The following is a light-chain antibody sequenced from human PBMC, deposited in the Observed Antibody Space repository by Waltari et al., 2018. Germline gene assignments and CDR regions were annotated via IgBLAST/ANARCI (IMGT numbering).Light chain of an antibody. CDR3: QTWGAGIRV. Sequence: QLVLTQSPSASASLGASVKLTCTLSRGHSNYAIAWHQQQAEKGPRYLMKINRDGSHNKGDGIPDRFSGSTSGAERYLTISSLQSEDEADYYCQTWGAGIRVFGTGTKVTVL. CDR2: INRDGSH. J-gene: IGLJ1*01. CDR1: RGHSNYA. V-gene: IGLV4-69*01.